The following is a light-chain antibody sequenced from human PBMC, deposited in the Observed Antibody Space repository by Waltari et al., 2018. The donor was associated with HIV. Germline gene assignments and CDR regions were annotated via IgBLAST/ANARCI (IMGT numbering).Light chain of an antibody. CDR2: SAS. V-gene: IGKV4-1*01. J-gene: IGKJ4*01. CDR3: HQFYTTPVT. CDR1: QRLFYSSDNRNY. Sequence: DIVMTHTPDSLTVPLGERATINCTSSQRLFYSSDNRNYLSWYRQNPGQPPQLLISSASTWYYGVPDRFSGSGSGTDFNLTISSLQAEDVSVYYCHQFYTTPVTFGGGTKVEIK.